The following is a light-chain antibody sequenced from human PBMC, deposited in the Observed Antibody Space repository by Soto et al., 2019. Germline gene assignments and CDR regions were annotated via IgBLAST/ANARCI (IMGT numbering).Light chain of an antibody. CDR3: QSYDASLSASV. CDR2: GNN. CDR1: SSNIGAPYD. Sequence: QSVLTQPPSVSGAPWQRVTISCTGSSSNIGAPYDVHWYQHLPGTAPKLLIYGNNNRPSGIPDRFSASKSGASASLAITGLQTEDEADYYCQSYDASLSASVFGGGTKLTVL. J-gene: IGLJ2*01. V-gene: IGLV1-40*01.